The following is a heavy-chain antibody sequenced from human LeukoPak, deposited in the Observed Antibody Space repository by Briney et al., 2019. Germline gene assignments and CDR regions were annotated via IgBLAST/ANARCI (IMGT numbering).Heavy chain of an antibody. CDR2: IYYGRST. J-gene: IGHJ4*02. Sequence: PSETLSLTCTVSGGSISSSSYYWGWIRQPPGKGLEWIGSIYYGRSTYYNPSLKSRATISIDTSTYQYSLTLSSVTAAGTAVYYCARAPSVLWFGESPGAFDYWGQGTLVTVSS. V-gene: IGHV4-39*01. D-gene: IGHD3-10*01. CDR1: GGSISSSSYY. CDR3: ARAPSVLWFGESPGAFDY.